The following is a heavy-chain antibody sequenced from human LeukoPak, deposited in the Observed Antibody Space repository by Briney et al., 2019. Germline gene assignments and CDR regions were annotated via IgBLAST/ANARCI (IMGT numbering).Heavy chain of an antibody. V-gene: IGHV1-18*01. Sequence: ASVKVSCKASGYTFTSYGISWVRQAPGQGLEWMGWISAYNGNTNYAQKLQGRVTMTTDTSTSTAYMELRSLRSDDTAVYYCARNSVLWTTIYYYYYYMDVWGKGTTVTISS. CDR3: ARNSVLWTTIYYYYYYMDV. CDR2: ISAYNGNT. J-gene: IGHJ6*03. D-gene: IGHD3-10*01. CDR1: GYTFTSYG.